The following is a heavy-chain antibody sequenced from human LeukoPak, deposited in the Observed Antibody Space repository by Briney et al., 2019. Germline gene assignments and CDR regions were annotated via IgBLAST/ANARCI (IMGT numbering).Heavy chain of an antibody. CDR2: IDPSDSYT. D-gene: IGHD3-9*01. CDR3: ARPRISNYDILTGYLGAGGMDV. CDR1: GYSFTSYW. J-gene: IGHJ6*02. Sequence: GESLRISCKGPGYSFTSYWISWVRQMPGKGLEWMGRIDPSDSYTNYSPSFQGHVTISADKSISTAYLQWSSLKASDTAMYYCARPRISNYDILTGYLGAGGMDVWGQGTTVTVSS. V-gene: IGHV5-10-1*01.